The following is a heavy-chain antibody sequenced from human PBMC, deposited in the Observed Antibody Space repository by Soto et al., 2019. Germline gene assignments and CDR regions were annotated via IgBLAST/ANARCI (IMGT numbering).Heavy chain of an antibody. CDR3: ARFFLILVVPTTTGNYFDH. Sequence: QVQLQESGPGLVKPSQTLSLTCTVSGGSITSGGYYWSWIRQHPGKGLEWIGYINYSGSTYYNASLKRRVIISVDTSKNQFSLKLSSVTAADTAMYYCARFFLILVVPTTTGNYFDHWGQGTLVTVSS. V-gene: IGHV4-31*03. CDR2: INYSGST. D-gene: IGHD2-2*01. J-gene: IGHJ4*02. CDR1: GGSITSGGYY.